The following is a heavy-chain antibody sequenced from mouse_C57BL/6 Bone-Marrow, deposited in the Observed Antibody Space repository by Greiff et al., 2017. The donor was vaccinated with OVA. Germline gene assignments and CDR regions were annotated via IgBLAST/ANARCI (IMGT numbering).Heavy chain of an antibody. Sequence: VQLQQSGPELVKPGASVKISCKASGYTFTDSYINWVKQRPGQGLEWIGWIFPGSGSTYYNEKFKGKATLTVDESSSTAYMLLRSLTSEDSAVFVCARWTCYGPLFYAMDYWGQGTSVTGSS. CDR2: IFPGSGST. CDR1: GYTFTDSY. V-gene: IGHV1-75*01. J-gene: IGHJ4*01. D-gene: IGHD1-1*02. CDR3: ARWTCYGPLFYAMDY.